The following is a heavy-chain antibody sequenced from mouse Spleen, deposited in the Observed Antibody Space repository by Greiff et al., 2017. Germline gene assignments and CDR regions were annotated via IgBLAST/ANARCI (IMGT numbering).Heavy chain of an antibody. Sequence: EVQLQQSGPELVKPGASVKIPCKASGYTFTDYNMDWVKQSHGKSLEWIGDINPNNGGTIYNQKFKGKATLTVDKSSSTAYMELRSLTSEDTAVYYCARGENYYGSSAWFAYWGQGTLVTVSA. V-gene: IGHV1-18*01. CDR2: INPNNGGT. CDR3: ARGENYYGSSAWFAY. D-gene: IGHD1-1*01. J-gene: IGHJ3*01. CDR1: GYTFTDYN.